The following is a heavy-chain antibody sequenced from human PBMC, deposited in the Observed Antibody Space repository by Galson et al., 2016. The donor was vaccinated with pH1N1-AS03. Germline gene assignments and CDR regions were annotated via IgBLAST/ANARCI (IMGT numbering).Heavy chain of an antibody. J-gene: IGHJ6*02. CDR2: INPKSGVT. CDR1: GYTFTGFS. Sequence: SVKVSCKASGYTFTGFSINWVRQAPGQGLELMGWINPKSGVTNYAQKVQAWVTMTRDTSSSTAYMELSGLKSDDTAVYYCARDPRGPCTSSTCPTAYYFGMDVWGQGTTVIVSS. V-gene: IGHV1-2*04. CDR3: ARDPRGPCTSSTCPTAYYFGMDV. D-gene: IGHD2-2*01.